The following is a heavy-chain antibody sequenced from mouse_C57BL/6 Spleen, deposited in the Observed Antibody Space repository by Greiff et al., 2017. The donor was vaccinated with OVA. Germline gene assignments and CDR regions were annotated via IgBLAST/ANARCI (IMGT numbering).Heavy chain of an antibody. D-gene: IGHD2-2*01. V-gene: IGHV1-82*01. CDR2: IYPGDGDT. CDR3: ARSKGYGYDAYAMDY. Sequence: LVESGPELVKPGASVKISCKASGYAFSSSWMNWVKQRPGKGLEWIGRIYPGDGDTNYNGKFKGKATLTADKSSSTAYMQLSSLTSEDSAVYFCARSKGYGYDAYAMDYWGQGTSVTVSS. CDR1: GYAFSSSW. J-gene: IGHJ4*01.